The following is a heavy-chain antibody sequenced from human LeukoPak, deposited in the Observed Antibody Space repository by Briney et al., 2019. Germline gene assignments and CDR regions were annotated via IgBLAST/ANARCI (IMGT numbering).Heavy chain of an antibody. J-gene: IGHJ4*02. D-gene: IGHD3-10*01. CDR1: GYTLTELS. CDR2: FDREDGET. CDR3: ATDKVDTMVRGVIITSDY. V-gene: IGHV1-24*01. Sequence: ASVKVSCKVSGYTLTELSMHWVRQAPGKGLEWMGGFDREDGETIYAQKFQGRVTMTEDTSTDTAYMELSSLRSEDTAVYYCATDKVDTMVRGVIITSDYWGQGTLVTVSS.